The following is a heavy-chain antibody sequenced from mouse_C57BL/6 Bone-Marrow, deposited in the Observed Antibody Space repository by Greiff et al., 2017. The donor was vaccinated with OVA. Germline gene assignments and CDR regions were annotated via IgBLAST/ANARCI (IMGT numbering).Heavy chain of an antibody. CDR1: GYTFTGYW. V-gene: IGHV1-9*01. CDR2: ILPGSGST. Sequence: QVQLQQSGAELMKPGASVKLSCKATGYTFTGYWIEWVKQRPGHGLEWIGEILPGSGSTNYNEKFKGKATFTADTSSNTAYMQLSSLTTEDSAIDYCARFRVYYSNYVPWFAYWGQGTLVTVSA. D-gene: IGHD2-5*01. CDR3: ARFRVYYSNYVPWFAY. J-gene: IGHJ3*01.